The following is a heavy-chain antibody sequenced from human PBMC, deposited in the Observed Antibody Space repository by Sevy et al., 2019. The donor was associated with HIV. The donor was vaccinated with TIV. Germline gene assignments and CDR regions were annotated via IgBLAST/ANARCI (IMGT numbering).Heavy chain of an antibody. Sequence: ASVKVSCKVSGYRLIELAMHWVRQAPGKGLEWLGGFDPENVKTTYAQQFQGRLTMTEDTSTDTAYMELSSLRPEDTAVYYFATYPPELFCGGNTCYPYLDYWGQGTLVTVSS. CDR3: ATYPPELFCGGNTCYPYLDY. J-gene: IGHJ4*02. V-gene: IGHV1-24*01. CDR1: GYRLIELA. D-gene: IGHD2-21*01. CDR2: FDPENVKT.